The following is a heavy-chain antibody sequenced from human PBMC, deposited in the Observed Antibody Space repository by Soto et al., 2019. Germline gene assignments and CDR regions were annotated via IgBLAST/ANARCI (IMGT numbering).Heavy chain of an antibody. CDR3: TYSSSSSY. J-gene: IGHJ4*02. D-gene: IGHD6-6*01. Sequence: EVQLVESGGGLGQPGGSLKLSCAASGFTFSGSAMHWVRQASGKGLEWVGRIRSKANSYATAYAASVKGRFTISRDDSKNTAYLQMNSLKTEDTAVYYCTYSSSSSYWGQGTLVTVSS. V-gene: IGHV3-73*02. CDR2: IRSKANSYAT. CDR1: GFTFSGSA.